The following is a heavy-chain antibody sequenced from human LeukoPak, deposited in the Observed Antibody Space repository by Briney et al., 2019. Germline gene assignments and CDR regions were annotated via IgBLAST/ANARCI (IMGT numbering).Heavy chain of an antibody. D-gene: IGHD5-24*01. Sequence: GGSLRLSCAASGFTFTSYWMHWVRQPPGKGLVWVSRVEHDGSRTAYADSVTGRFTISRDNARNMVYLQMNSLRAEDTAVYYCATDLEWGQGTLVTVSS. J-gene: IGHJ4*02. CDR3: ATDLE. V-gene: IGHV3-74*01. CDR1: GFTFTSYW. CDR2: VEHDGSRT.